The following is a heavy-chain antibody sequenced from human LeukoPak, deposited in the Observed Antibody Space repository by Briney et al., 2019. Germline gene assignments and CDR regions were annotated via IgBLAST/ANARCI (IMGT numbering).Heavy chain of an antibody. CDR3: ARDDRDMTTVTTLEY. CDR2: ISSSSSYI. D-gene: IGHD4-11*01. V-gene: IGHV3-21*01. Sequence: GGSLRLSCAASGFTFSSYSMNWVRQAPGKGLEWVSSISSSSSYIYYADSVKGRFTISRDNAKNSLYLQMNSLRAEDAAVYYCARDDRDMTTVTTLEYWGQGTLVTVSS. J-gene: IGHJ4*02. CDR1: GFTFSSYS.